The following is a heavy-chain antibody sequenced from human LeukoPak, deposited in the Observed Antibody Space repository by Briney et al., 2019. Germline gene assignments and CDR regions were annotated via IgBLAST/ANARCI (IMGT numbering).Heavy chain of an antibody. D-gene: IGHD2-15*01. V-gene: IGHV4-4*07. CDR1: GGSISSYY. J-gene: IGHJ5*02. CDR2: IYTSGST. CDR3: ARDYGTGTTPIGFDP. Sequence: SETLSLTCTVYGGSISSYYWSWIRQPAGKGLEWIGRIYTSGSTNYNPSLKSRVTMSVDTSKNQFSLKLSSVTAADTAVYYCARDYGTGTTPIGFDPWGQGTLVTVSS.